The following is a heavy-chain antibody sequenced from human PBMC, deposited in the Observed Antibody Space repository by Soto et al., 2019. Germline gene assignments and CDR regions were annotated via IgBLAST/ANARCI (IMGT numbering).Heavy chain of an antibody. J-gene: IGHJ4*01. CDR2: ITGSGDIT. Sequence: PGGSVGLSCAAYGFSFSSYVMCCVRQAPGKGLEWVSAITGSGDITYYADSVKCRFTVSRDNSNNTLYLQLNSLRAEDTAVYYFAKVFEFTIREGFDYWGLGTLVTVSS. D-gene: IGHD3-3*01. V-gene: IGHV3-23*01. CDR3: AKVFEFTIREGFDY. CDR1: GFSFSSYV.